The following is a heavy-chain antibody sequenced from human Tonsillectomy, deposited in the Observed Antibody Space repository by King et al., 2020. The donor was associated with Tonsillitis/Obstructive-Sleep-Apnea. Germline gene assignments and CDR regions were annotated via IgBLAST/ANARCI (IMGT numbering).Heavy chain of an antibody. V-gene: IGHV2-5*02. CDR1: GFSLSTSGVG. Sequence: TLKESGPTLVKPTQTLTLTCTFSGFSLSTSGVGVGWIRQPPGQALEWLALIYWDDDKRYSPSLKSNLTITKDTSKNQVVLTMTNMDPVDTATYYCAHLTLLYDPNTFDIWGQGTMVTVSS. CDR2: IYWDDDK. CDR3: AHLTLLYDPNTFDI. J-gene: IGHJ3*02. D-gene: IGHD2-21*02.